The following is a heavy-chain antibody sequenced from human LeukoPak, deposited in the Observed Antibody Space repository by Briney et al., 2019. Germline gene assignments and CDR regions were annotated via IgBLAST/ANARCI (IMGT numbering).Heavy chain of an antibody. CDR3: ARDLSEKYSIDY. Sequence: GGSLRLSCAASGFTFNRYAMHWARQAPGKGLEWVTFISYDGSVKTYAESVKGRFTISRDNSKNTLSLQMNSLRAEDTAVYFCARDLSEKYSIDYWGRGTLVTVSS. CDR2: ISYDGSVK. CDR1: GFTFNRYA. J-gene: IGHJ4*02. D-gene: IGHD2/OR15-2a*01. V-gene: IGHV3-30*04.